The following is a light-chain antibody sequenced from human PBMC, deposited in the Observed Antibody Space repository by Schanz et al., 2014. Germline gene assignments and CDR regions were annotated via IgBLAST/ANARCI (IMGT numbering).Light chain of an antibody. CDR3: SSYAGSINWV. Sequence: QSALTQPASVSGSPGQSITISCTGTSSDVGGYNSVSWYQQHPGKAPKLMIYDVRNRPSGVSNRFSGSKSGNTASLTVSGLQAEDEADYYCSSYAGSINWVFGGGTKLPS. CDR2: DVR. V-gene: IGLV2-14*01. CDR1: SSDVGGYNS. J-gene: IGLJ3*02.